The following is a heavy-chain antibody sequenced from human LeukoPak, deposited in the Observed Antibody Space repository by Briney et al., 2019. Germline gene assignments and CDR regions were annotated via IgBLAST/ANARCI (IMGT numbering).Heavy chain of an antibody. CDR1: GYNLTELS. CDR3: ATVPPGTIFGYYFDY. Sequence: ASVKVSCKVSGYNLTELSMHWVRQAPGKGLEWMGGFDPEDGETIYAQMFQGRVTMTEDTSTDTAYMELSSLRSEDTAVYYCATVPPGTIFGYYFDYWGQGTLVTVSS. J-gene: IGHJ4*02. D-gene: IGHD3-3*01. V-gene: IGHV1-24*01. CDR2: FDPEDGET.